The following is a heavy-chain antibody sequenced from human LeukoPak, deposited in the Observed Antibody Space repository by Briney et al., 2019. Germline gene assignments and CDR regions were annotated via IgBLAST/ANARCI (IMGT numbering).Heavy chain of an antibody. Sequence: GESLEISCKGSGYTFTNYWIAWVRQMPGKGLEWIGVIYPGDSDTRYSPSFQGQVTPSADKSISTAYLQWSSLKASDTAIYYCARALVGAATLSYWGQGTLVTVSS. CDR3: ARALVGAATLSY. V-gene: IGHV5-51*01. D-gene: IGHD1-26*01. CDR1: GYTFTNYW. J-gene: IGHJ4*02. CDR2: IYPGDSDT.